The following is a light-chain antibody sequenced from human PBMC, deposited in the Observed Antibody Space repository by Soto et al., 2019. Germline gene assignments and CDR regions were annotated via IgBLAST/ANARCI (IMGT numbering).Light chain of an antibody. CDR1: SSDVGAYNY. J-gene: IGLJ1*01. Sequence: QSALTQPPSASRSPGQSVTISCSGTSSDVGAYNYVSWYQQHPGKAPRLLIYGVSQRPSGVPDRFSGSKSANTASLTVSGLQPEDEADYYCSSYAGTNNLLYVFGTGTKVTVL. CDR2: GVS. CDR3: SSYAGTNNLLYV. V-gene: IGLV2-8*01.